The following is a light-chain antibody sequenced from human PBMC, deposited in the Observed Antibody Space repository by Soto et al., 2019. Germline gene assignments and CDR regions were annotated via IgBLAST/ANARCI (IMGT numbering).Light chain of an antibody. V-gene: IGLV2-14*03. Sequence: QSVLAQPASVSGSPGQSITISCTGSSVDVGDYNSVSWYQQHPGKAPKVMIYHVTIRASGVSNRFSGSKSGNTASLTISGLQAEDEADYYCSSYSHRPPYSVFGTGTKVTV. CDR1: SVDVGDYNS. CDR2: HVT. J-gene: IGLJ1*01. CDR3: SSYSHRPPYSV.